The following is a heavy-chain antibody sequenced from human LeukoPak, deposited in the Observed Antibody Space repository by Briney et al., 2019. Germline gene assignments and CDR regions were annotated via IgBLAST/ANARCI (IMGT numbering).Heavy chain of an antibody. V-gene: IGHV3-66*01. J-gene: IGHJ4*02. CDR3: VRGEGYYDSSGYYYFGY. CDR1: GFTVSSNY. Sequence: SGGSLRLSCAASGFTVSSNYMSWVRQAPGKGLEWVSVIYSGGSTYYADSVKGRFTISRDNSKNTLYLQMNSLRAEDTAVYYCVRGEGYYDSSGYYYFGYWGQGTLVTVSS. CDR2: IYSGGST. D-gene: IGHD3-22*01.